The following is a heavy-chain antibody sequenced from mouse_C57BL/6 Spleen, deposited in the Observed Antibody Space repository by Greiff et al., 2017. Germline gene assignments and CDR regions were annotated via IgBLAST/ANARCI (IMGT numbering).Heavy chain of an antibody. D-gene: IGHD1-1*01. Sequence: VQLQQSGPELVKPGASVKMSCKASGYTFTDYNMHWVKQSHGQSLEWIGYINPNNGGTSYNQKFKGKATLTVNKSSSTAYMELRSLTSEDSAVYYCARETYYYGSSGPWFAYWGQGTLVTVSA. CDR1: GYTFTDYN. V-gene: IGHV1-22*01. CDR2: INPNNGGT. J-gene: IGHJ3*01. CDR3: ARETYYYGSSGPWFAY.